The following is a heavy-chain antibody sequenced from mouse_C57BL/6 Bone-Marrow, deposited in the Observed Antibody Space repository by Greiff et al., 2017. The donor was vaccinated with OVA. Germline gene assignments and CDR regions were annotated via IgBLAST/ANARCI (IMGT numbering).Heavy chain of an antibody. V-gene: IGHV1-19*01. CDR3: ARGIYYDYDGNAMDY. D-gene: IGHD2-4*01. J-gene: IGHJ4*01. CDR2: INPYNGGT. CDR1: GYTFTDYY. Sequence: SGPVLVKPGASVKMSCKASGYTFTDYYMNWVKQSHGKSLEWIGVINPYNGGTSYNQKFKGKATLTVDKSSSTAYMELNSLTSEDSAVYYCARGIYYDYDGNAMDYWGQGTSVTVSS.